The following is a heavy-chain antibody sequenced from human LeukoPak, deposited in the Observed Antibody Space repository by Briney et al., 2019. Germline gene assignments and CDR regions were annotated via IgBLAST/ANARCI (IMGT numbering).Heavy chain of an antibody. CDR1: GLTFSIYA. CDR2: MSGSGGST. V-gene: IGHV3-23*01. J-gene: IGHJ4*02. Sequence: RSRRPSWAASGLTFSIYAMSWVRHAPRKGMGWVSSMSGSGGSTYYADSVKGRFTISRDNSKNTLYLQMNSLRAEDTAVYYCAKSDCSGGSCYPNFDYWGQGTLVTVSS. D-gene: IGHD2-15*01. CDR3: AKSDCSGGSCYPNFDY.